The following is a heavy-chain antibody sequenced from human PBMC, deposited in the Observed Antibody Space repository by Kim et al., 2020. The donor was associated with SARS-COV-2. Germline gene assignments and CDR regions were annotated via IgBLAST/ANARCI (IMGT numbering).Heavy chain of an antibody. V-gene: IGHV4-34*01. CDR1: GGSFSGYY. Sequence: SETLSLTCAVYGGSFSGYYWSWIRQPPGKWLEWIGEINHSGSTNYNPSLKSRVTISVDTSKNQFPLKLSSVTGADTAVYYCSRGGRNFDYWGQGTLVTV. CDR2: INHSGST. J-gene: IGHJ4*02. CDR3: SRGGRNFDY.